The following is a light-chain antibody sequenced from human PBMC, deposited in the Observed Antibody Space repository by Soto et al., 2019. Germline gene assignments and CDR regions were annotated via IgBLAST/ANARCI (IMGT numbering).Light chain of an antibody. CDR3: QQYGDSPLCT. V-gene: IGKV3-20*01. Sequence: EIVLTQSPGTLSLSPGERATLSCRASQSVSSSYLAWYQQKPGQAPRLLIYGASSRATGIPDRFSGTGSGTDFTLTISRLEPEDFAVYYYQQYGDSPLCTFGQGTQLEIK. CDR1: QSVSSSY. CDR2: GAS. J-gene: IGKJ2*02.